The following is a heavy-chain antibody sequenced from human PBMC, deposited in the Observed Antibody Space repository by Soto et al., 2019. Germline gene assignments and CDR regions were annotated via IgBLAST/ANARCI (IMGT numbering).Heavy chain of an antibody. J-gene: IGHJ5*02. CDR2: IYYSGST. V-gene: IGHV4-39*01. D-gene: IGHD6-13*01. Sequence: QLQLQESGPGLVKPSETLSLTCTVSGGSISSSSYYWGWIRQPPGKGLEWIGSIYYSGSTYYNPSLKSRVTISVDTSKNQFSLKLSSVTAADTAVYYCARHKLVPCFFDPWGQGTLVTVSS. CDR1: GGSISSSSYY. CDR3: ARHKLVPCFFDP.